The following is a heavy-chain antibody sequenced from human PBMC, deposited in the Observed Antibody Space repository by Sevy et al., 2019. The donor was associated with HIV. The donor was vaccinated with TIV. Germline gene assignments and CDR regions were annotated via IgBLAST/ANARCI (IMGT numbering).Heavy chain of an antibody. D-gene: IGHD1-26*01. V-gene: IGHV4-59*08. J-gene: IGHJ4*02. Sequence: SETLSLTCTVSGGSITSLYWNWIRQPPGMGLEWIANIYYNGHINYNPSLKSRVTLSLDTSKNQFSLRLSSVTAADTAMYYCAGENAWGRGYSWGQGTLVTVS. CDR2: IYYNGHI. CDR3: AGENAWGRGYS. CDR1: GGSITSLY.